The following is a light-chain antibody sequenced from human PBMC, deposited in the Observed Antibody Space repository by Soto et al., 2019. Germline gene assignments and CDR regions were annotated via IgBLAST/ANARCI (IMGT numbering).Light chain of an antibody. V-gene: IGKV3-15*01. Sequence: EIVMTQSPGTLSVSPGERATLSCRASQSVRSNLAWYQQKPGQAPRLLIYAVSTRATGIPARFSGSGSGTEFTLIISSLQSEDSAVYYCQQHNNWPLTFGGGTKVELK. J-gene: IGKJ4*01. CDR3: QQHNNWPLT. CDR2: AVS. CDR1: QSVRSN.